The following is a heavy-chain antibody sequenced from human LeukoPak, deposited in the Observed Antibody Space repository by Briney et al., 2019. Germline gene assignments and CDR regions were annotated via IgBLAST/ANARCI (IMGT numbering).Heavy chain of an antibody. Sequence: PGGSLRLSCAASGFSFSDYYMGWIRQAPEKGLEWLSYISSSGSPIKYADSVKGRFTISRDNAKNSLYLQMDSLRAEDTAVYYCARDGRARDGYSPLEFDDWGQGTLVTISS. CDR3: ARDGRARDGYSPLEFDD. CDR1: GFSFSDYY. V-gene: IGHV3-11*01. CDR2: ISSSGSPI. D-gene: IGHD3-22*01. J-gene: IGHJ4*02.